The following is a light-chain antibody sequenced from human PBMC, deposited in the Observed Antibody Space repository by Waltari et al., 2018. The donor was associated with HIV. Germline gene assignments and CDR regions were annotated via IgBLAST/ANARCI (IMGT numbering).Light chain of an antibody. CDR2: EVS. CDR3: SSYTRRNAVL. V-gene: IGLV2-14*01. CDR1: SSDVGGYNY. Sequence: QSALTQPASVSGSPGQSITISCTGSSSDVGGYNYVSWYQQHQGKVPKLMIYEVSKLPSGVSILFSGSKSGNTASLTISGLQTEDEADYYCSSYTRRNAVLFGGGTTLTVL. J-gene: IGLJ2*01.